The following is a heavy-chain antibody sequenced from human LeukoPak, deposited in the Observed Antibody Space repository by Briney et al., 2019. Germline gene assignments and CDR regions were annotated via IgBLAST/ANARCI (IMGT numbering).Heavy chain of an antibody. CDR2: IKRDGSEK. CDR3: ARAVERWWPRAGAFDI. V-gene: IGHV3-7*01. J-gene: IGHJ3*02. CDR1: GFTFSSYW. D-gene: IGHD2-15*01. Sequence: PGGSLRLSCAASGFTFSSYWMSWVRQAPGKGLEWVANIKRDGSEKYYVDSVKGQCTISRDNDKNSLYLQMNSLRAEDTAVYYGARAVERWWPRAGAFDIWGQGTMVTVSS.